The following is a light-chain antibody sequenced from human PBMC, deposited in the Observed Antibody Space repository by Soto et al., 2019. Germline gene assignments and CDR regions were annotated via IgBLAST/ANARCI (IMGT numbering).Light chain of an antibody. J-gene: IGLJ2*01. Sequence: QSVLTQPPSVSGAPGQRVTISCTGSRSNIGGGYDVHWYQQLPGAAPKLLIFANTKRPSGVPDRFSGSKSGTSASLAITGLQAEDESYYFCQSYDFDINGDVVFGGGTKVTV. CDR3: QSYDFDINGDVV. CDR2: ANT. CDR1: RSNIGGGYD. V-gene: IGLV1-40*01.